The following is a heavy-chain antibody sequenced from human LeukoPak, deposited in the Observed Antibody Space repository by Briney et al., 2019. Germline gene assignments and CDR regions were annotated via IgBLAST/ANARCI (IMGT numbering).Heavy chain of an antibody. V-gene: IGHV4-61*01. J-gene: IGHJ4*02. CDR2: IYYSGST. CDR1: GGSVSSGSYY. Sequence: PSETLSLTCTVSGGSVSSGSYYWSWIRQPPGKGLEWIGYIYYSGSTNYNPSLKSRVTISVDTSKNQFSLKLSSVTAADTAVYYCATYYYDSSGYYGNELLLLYWGQGTLVTVSS. CDR3: ATYYYDSSGYYGNELLLLY. D-gene: IGHD3-22*01.